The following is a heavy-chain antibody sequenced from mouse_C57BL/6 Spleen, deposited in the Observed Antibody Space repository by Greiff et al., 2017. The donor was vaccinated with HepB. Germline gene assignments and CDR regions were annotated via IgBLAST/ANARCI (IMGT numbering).Heavy chain of an antibody. CDR1: GFSLTSYG. J-gene: IGHJ4*01. Sequence: VKLVESGPGLVAPSQSLSITCTVSGFSLTSYGVDWVRQSPGKGLEWLGVIWGVGSTNYNSALKSRLSISKDNSKSQVFLKMNSLQTDDTAMYYCARSTMITRVDYWGQGTSVTVSS. CDR2: IWGVGST. D-gene: IGHD2-4*01. V-gene: IGHV2-6*01. CDR3: ARSTMITRVDY.